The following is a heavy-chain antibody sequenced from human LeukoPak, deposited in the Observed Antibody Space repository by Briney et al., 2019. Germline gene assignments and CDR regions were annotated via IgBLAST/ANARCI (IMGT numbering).Heavy chain of an antibody. CDR3: ARENVEMATIPRAFDI. CDR2: IYYSGST. CDR1: GGSISSYY. J-gene: IGHJ3*02. Sequence: PSETLSLTCTVSGGSISSYYWSWIRQPPGKGLEWIGYIYYSGSTNYNPSLKSRVTISVDTSKNQFSLKLSSVTAADTAVYYCARENVEMATIPRAFDIWGQGTMVTVSS. V-gene: IGHV4-59*01. D-gene: IGHD5-24*01.